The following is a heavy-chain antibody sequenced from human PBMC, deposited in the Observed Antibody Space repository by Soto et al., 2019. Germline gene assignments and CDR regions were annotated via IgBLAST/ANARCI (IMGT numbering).Heavy chain of an antibody. J-gene: IGHJ3*02. CDR2: IRYSGST. D-gene: IGHD2-21*02. Sequence: SETLSLTCTVSGGAINGYYWSWIRQPPGKGLEYIGFIRYSGSTKYNPSLKSRVTISVDTSKNQFSLKLSSVTAADTAVYYCARGAYCGGDCYSFRPNAFDIWGQGTMVTVSS. V-gene: IGHV4-59*01. CDR3: ARGAYCGGDCYSFRPNAFDI. CDR1: GGAINGYY.